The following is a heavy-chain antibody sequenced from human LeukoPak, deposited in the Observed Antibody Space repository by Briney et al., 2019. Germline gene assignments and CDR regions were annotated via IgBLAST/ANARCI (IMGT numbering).Heavy chain of an antibody. J-gene: IGHJ5*02. CDR2: ISYDGSNK. CDR1: GFTFSSYA. D-gene: IGHD6-13*01. V-gene: IGHV3-30*04. CDR3: ARDKGAAAEVYWFDP. Sequence: GGSLRLSCAASGFTFSSYAMHWVRQAPGKGLEWVAVISYDGSNKYYADSVKGRFTISRDNSKNTLYLQMNSLRAEDTAVYYCARDKGAAAEVYWFDPWGQGTLVTVSS.